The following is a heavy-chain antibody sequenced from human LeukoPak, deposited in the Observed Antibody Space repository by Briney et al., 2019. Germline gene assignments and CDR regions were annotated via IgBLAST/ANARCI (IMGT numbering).Heavy chain of an antibody. V-gene: IGHV3-7*01. Sequence: PGGSLRLSCAASGFTFRTYWMSWIRQAPGKEPEWVADINQDGSDEYYLQSVRGRFTVSRDNAQNAVFLQMTNLRDDDTAVYYCARWNMELQRNAFDFWGQGTVVTVSS. D-gene: IGHD4/OR15-4a*01. CDR3: ARWNMELQRNAFDF. J-gene: IGHJ3*01. CDR1: GFTFRTYW. CDR2: INQDGSDE.